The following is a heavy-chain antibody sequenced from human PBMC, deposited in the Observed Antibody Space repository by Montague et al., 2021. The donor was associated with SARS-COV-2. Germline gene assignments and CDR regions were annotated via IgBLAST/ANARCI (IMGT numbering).Heavy chain of an antibody. Sequence: ETLSITCSVSGDSISRSRYLWAWIRQPPGMGLEWIGSIYFTGKTXYHXTLKSRVTISIDTSKNHFSLRLSSVTAADSAVFYCARWGLNNAFDIWGLGTMITISS. D-gene: IGHD1/OR15-1a*01. J-gene: IGHJ3*02. CDR3: ARWGLNNAFDI. CDR1: GDSISRSRYL. V-gene: IGHV4-39*02. CDR2: IYFTGKT.